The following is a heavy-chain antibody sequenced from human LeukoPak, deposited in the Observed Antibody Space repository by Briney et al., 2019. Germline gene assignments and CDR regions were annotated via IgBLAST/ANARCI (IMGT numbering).Heavy chain of an antibody. J-gene: IGHJ3*02. CDR2: IHVNGDT. V-gene: IGHV3-66*01. CDR3: ARDSHYYDSRGYYGKRNDAFDT. D-gene: IGHD3-22*01. Sequence: GGSLRLSCAASGFTFSSYAMSWVRQGPGKGLDWVSDIHVNGDTYYADSVKGRFTISRDYSKNTLYLQMNRLRAEDTAVYYCARDSHYYDSRGYYGKRNDAFDTWGQGTMVTVSS. CDR1: GFTFSSYA.